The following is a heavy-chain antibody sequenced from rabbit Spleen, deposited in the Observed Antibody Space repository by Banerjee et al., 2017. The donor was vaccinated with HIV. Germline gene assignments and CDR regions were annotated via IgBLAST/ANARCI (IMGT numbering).Heavy chain of an antibody. V-gene: IGHV1S45*01. Sequence: EQLVESGGGLVQPEGSLTLTCTASGFSFDSGYVMCWVRQAPGKGLEWIACVNSYTGRPVYASWTKGPFTISKTASTTVTLRMTRLTAADTATYFCARGTTTGGDGFALWGQGTLVTVS. J-gene: IGHJ3*01. CDR3: ARGTTTGGDGFAL. D-gene: IGHD6-1*01. CDR2: VNSYTGRP. CDR1: GFSFDSGYV.